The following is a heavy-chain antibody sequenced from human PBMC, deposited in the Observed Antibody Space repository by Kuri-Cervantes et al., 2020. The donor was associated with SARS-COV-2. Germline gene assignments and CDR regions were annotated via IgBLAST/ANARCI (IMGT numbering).Heavy chain of an antibody. Sequence: DDSINNNDYFWNWVRQPPGKGLEWIGYIYDSGSTYYNPSLKNRVTISVDTSKNQLSLKLSSVTAADTAVYYCARHRVHVYFDYWGQGTLVTVSS. CDR1: DDSINNNDYF. D-gene: IGHD1-1*01. CDR2: IYDSGST. V-gene: IGHV4-30-4*08. J-gene: IGHJ4*02. CDR3: ARHRVHVYFDY.